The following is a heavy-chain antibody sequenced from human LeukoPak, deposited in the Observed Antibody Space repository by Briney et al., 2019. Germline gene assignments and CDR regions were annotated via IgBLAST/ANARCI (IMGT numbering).Heavy chain of an antibody. D-gene: IGHD6-6*01. Sequence: ASVKVSCKASGYTFTGYYIHWVQQAPGQGLEWMGWINPNSGDTNFTQNFQGRVTMTSDTSITTAYMELSRLTSDDSAVYYCARYLSPSSFDFWGQGTLVTVSS. CDR1: GYTFTGYY. CDR2: INPNSGDT. V-gene: IGHV1-2*02. CDR3: ARYLSPSSFDF. J-gene: IGHJ4*02.